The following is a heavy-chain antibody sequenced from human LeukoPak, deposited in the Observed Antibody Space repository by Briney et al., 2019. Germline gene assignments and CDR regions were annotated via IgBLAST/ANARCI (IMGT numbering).Heavy chain of an antibody. Sequence: GGSLRLSCAASGFTFSSYAMSWVRQAPGKGLEWVSAISGSGGSTYYADSVKGRFTISRDNAKNSLYLQMNSLRAEDTALYYCARGAYSSGWYRSFDYWGQGTLVTVSS. CDR2: ISGSGGST. J-gene: IGHJ4*02. D-gene: IGHD6-19*01. CDR1: GFTFSSYA. V-gene: IGHV3-23*01. CDR3: ARGAYSSGWYRSFDY.